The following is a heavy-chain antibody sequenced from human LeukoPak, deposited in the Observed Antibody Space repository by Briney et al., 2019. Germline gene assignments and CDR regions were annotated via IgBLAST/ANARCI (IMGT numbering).Heavy chain of an antibody. CDR1: GLTFSSYS. CDR2: ITYNSGTI. Sequence: GGSLRLSCAASGLTFSSYSMNWVRQAPGKGLEWVSYITYNSGTIYYTDSVKGRFTISRDNAKNSLYLQMNSLRAEDTAVYYCARGHSSSWYGAADCWGQGTLVTVSS. CDR3: ARGHSSSWYGAADC. J-gene: IGHJ4*02. D-gene: IGHD6-13*01. V-gene: IGHV3-48*01.